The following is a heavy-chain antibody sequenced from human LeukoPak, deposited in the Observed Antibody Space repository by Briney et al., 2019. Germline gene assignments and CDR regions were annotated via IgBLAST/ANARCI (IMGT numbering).Heavy chain of an antibody. V-gene: IGHV4-59*01. CDR3: VKHGSGWSFDY. D-gene: IGHD6-19*01. Sequence: SETLSLTCTVSSASISSYYWGWIRQSPGTGLEWIGYIQNTGGTNYNPSLKSRVSISKDTSKNQFSLQVRSVTAADTAVYYCVKHGSGWSFDYWGQGTLVTVSS. CDR1: SASISSYY. J-gene: IGHJ4*02. CDR2: IQNTGGT.